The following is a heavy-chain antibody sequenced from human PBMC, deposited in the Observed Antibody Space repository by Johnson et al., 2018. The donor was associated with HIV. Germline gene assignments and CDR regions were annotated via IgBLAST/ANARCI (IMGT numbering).Heavy chain of an antibody. Sequence: VQLVESGGGVVRPGGSLRLSCAASGFTFDDYGMSWVRQAPGKGLEWVSGITWNGGSTGYADSVKGRFTISRDNAKNTLYLQMNSLRAADTAVYYGARGLSGNYGDAFDIWGQGTMVTVSS. V-gene: IGHV3-20*04. D-gene: IGHD1-26*01. J-gene: IGHJ3*02. CDR2: ITWNGGST. CDR3: ARGLSGNYGDAFDI. CDR1: GFTFDDYG.